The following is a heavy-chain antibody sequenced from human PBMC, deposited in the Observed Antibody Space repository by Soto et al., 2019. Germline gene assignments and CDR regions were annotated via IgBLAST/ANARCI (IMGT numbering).Heavy chain of an antibody. V-gene: IGHV1-2*02. CDR1: GCTFTGYY. J-gene: IGHJ5*02. Sequence: ASVKVSCKASGCTFTGYYMHWVRQAPGQGLEWMGWINPNSGGTNYAQKFQGRVTMTRDTSISTAYMELSRLRSDDTAVYYCAREDCSGGSCYNWFDPWGQGTLVTVSS. CDR2: INPNSGGT. CDR3: AREDCSGGSCYNWFDP. D-gene: IGHD2-15*01.